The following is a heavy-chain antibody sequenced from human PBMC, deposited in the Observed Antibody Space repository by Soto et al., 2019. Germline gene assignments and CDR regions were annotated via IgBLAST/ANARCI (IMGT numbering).Heavy chain of an antibody. D-gene: IGHD3-9*01. CDR2: INHSGST. CDR1: GGSFSGYY. J-gene: IGHJ4*02. V-gene: IGHV4-34*01. CDR3: ARGRLGRYFDWLLPYFDY. Sequence: PSETLSLTCAVYGGSFSGYYWSWIRQPPGKGLEWIGEINHSGSTNYNPSLKSRVTISVDTSKNQFPLKLSSVTAADTAVYYCARGRLGRYFDWLLPYFDYWGQGTLVTVSS.